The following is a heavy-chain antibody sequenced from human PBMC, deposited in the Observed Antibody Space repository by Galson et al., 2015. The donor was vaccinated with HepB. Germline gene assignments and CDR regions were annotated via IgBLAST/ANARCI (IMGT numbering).Heavy chain of an antibody. CDR2: ISGSGGST. CDR1: GFTFSSYA. CDR3: ARSSWGYFQH. V-gene: IGHV3-23*01. J-gene: IGHJ1*01. D-gene: IGHD6-13*01. Sequence: SLRLSCAASGFTFSSYAMSWVRQAPGKGLEWVSTISGSGGSTYYADSVKGRFTISRDDSKNTLYLQMNSLRAEDTAVYYCARSSWGYFQHWGQGTLVTVSP.